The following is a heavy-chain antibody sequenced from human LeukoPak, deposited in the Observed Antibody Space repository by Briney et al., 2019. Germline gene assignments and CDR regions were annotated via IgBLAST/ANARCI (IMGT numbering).Heavy chain of an antibody. CDR2: INHSGST. D-gene: IGHD6-13*01. CDR1: GGSFSGYY. V-gene: IGHV4-34*01. J-gene: IGHJ4*02. Sequence: SETLSLTCAVYGGSFSGYYWSWIRQPPGKGLEWIGEINHSGSTNYNPSLKSRVTISVDTSKNQFSLKLSSVTAADTAVYYCERARGSSSWYVDYWGQGTLVTVSS. CDR3: ERARGSSSWYVDY.